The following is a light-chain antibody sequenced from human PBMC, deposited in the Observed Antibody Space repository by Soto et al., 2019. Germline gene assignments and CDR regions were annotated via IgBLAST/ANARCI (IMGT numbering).Light chain of an antibody. Sequence: QSVLTQPPSASETPGQRVTISCSGSTSNIGNNYVYWYQQLPEAAPRLLIYRNDKRPTGVPDRFSGSKAGTSASLAISGLRSEDEADYHCATWDDTLSGPVFGGGTKLTVL. V-gene: IGLV1-47*01. CDR1: TSNIGNNY. CDR3: ATWDDTLSGPV. CDR2: RND. J-gene: IGLJ2*01.